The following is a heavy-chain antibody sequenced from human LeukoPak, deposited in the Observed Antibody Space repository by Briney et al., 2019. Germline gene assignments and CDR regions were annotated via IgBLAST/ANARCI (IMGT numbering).Heavy chain of an antibody. D-gene: IGHD4-17*01. CDR3: ARGTLGNYGDYDFDY. V-gene: IGHV3-21*01. CDR1: GFTFSSYS. J-gene: IGHJ4*02. Sequence: PGGSLRLSCAPSGFTFSSYSMNWVRQAPGKGLEWVSSISSSSSYIYYADSVKGRFNISRDNAKNSLYLQMNSLRAEDTAVYYCARGTLGNYGDYDFDYWGQGTLVTVSS. CDR2: ISSSSSYI.